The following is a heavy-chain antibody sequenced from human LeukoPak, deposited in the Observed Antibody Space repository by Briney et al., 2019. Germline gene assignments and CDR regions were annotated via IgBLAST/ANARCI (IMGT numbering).Heavy chain of an antibody. CDR2: ITSSNTI. Sequence: GGSLRLSCAASGFTVSSNYMSWVRQAPGKGREWISQITSSNTIYYADSVQGRFTISRDNDMNSLYLQMNRLTDEDTAMYYCARFLRNYWYSDYWGQGTLVTVSS. D-gene: IGHD1-7*01. J-gene: IGHJ4*02. CDR1: GFTVSSNY. CDR3: ARFLRNYWYSDY. V-gene: IGHV3-69-1*01.